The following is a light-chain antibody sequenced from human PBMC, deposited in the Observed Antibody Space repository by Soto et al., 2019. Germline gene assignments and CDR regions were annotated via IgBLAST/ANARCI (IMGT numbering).Light chain of an antibody. V-gene: IGKV1-6*01. Sequence: GDRVIITCRASQDIRVDVGWLQQRPGHAPNLLIYAASTLHTGVPSTFTGGGSGTDFTLPINDLQPGDVATYFCQQDYVFPYLFGRGPKRAF. CDR1: QDIRVD. J-gene: IGKJ2*01. CDR3: QQDYVFPYL. CDR2: AAS.